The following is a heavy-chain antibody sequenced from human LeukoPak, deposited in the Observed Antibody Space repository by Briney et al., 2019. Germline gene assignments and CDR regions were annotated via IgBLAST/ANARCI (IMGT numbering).Heavy chain of an antibody. CDR1: GGSISSSY. CDR3: AGLRPYDYYRYV. Sequence: SETLSLTCTVSGGSISSSYWSWIRQPPGKGLDWIGYIYYSGSTNHNPSLKSRVTISLDTSKNQFSLKLSSVTAADTAVYFCAGLRPYDYYRYVWGKGTTVTVSS. J-gene: IGHJ6*03. V-gene: IGHV4-59*01. CDR2: IYYSGST. D-gene: IGHD3-16*01.